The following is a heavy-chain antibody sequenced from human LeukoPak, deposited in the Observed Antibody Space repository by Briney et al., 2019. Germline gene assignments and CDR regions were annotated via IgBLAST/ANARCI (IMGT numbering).Heavy chain of an antibody. CDR3: AKGSHYYDSSGYYYPFPIVY. J-gene: IGHJ4*02. Sequence: GGSLRLSCAASGFTFSSYARSGFRQPPGRGLNWFSAFMGGGGSTYYADSVKGRFTISRDNSKNTLYLQMNSLRAEDTAVYYCAKGSHYYDSSGYYYPFPIVYWGQGTLVTVSS. CDR1: GFTFSSYA. V-gene: IGHV3-23*01. D-gene: IGHD3-22*01. CDR2: FMGGGGST.